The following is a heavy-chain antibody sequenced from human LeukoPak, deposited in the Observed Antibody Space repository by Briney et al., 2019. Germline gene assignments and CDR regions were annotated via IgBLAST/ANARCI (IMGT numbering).Heavy chain of an antibody. J-gene: IGHJ4*02. CDR1: GDSISSSSFY. Sequence: SETLSLTCTVSGDSISSSSFYWGWIRQPPGKGLEWIGNIYYSGSTYYNPSLKSRVTMSVDTSKNQFSLKLSSVTAADTAVFYCARVRRGGDGYLDYWGQGTLVIVSS. CDR2: IYYSGST. D-gene: IGHD5-24*01. V-gene: IGHV4-39*07. CDR3: ARVRRGGDGYLDY.